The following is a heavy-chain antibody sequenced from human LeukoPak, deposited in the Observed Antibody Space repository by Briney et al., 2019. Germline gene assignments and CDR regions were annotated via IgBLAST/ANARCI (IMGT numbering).Heavy chain of an antibody. J-gene: IGHJ4*02. CDR1: GFTFTSSA. Sequence: GASVKVSCKASGFTFTSSAVQWVRQARGQRLEWIGWIVVGSGNTNYAQKFQERVTMTRDTSTSTVYLELSSLRSEDTAVYYCARVDSRHTGGDYWGQGTLVTVSS. CDR2: IVVGSGNT. V-gene: IGHV1-58*01. D-gene: IGHD3-3*01. CDR3: ARVDSRHTGGDY.